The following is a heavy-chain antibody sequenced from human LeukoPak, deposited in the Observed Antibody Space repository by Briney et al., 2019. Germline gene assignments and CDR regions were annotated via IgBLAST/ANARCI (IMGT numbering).Heavy chain of an antibody. Sequence: PGGSLRLSCVVSGFTFRSYWMHWVRQVPGKGLEWVSRINSDGRTTNYADSVKGRFTISRDNAKNTLFLQMNSLRAEDTAVFYCARERARALDNWGQGTLVTVSS. CDR3: ARERARALDN. CDR2: INSDGRTT. V-gene: IGHV3-74*01. J-gene: IGHJ4*02. CDR1: GFTFRSYW. D-gene: IGHD6-6*01.